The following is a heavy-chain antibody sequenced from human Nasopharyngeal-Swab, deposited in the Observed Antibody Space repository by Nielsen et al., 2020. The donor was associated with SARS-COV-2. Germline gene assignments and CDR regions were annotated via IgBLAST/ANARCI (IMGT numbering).Heavy chain of an antibody. CDR2: INHSGST. V-gene: IGHV4-34*01. D-gene: IGHD3-3*01. CDR1: GGSFSDYY. J-gene: IGHJ5*02. CDR3: ARVVGDFWSGYYTGANWFDP. Sequence: SETLSLTCAVYGGSFSDYYWSWIRQPPGKGLEWIGEINHSGSTNYSPSLKSRVTISAHTSKNQVSLKLSSVTAADTAVYYCARVVGDFWSGYYTGANWFDPWGQGTLVTVSS.